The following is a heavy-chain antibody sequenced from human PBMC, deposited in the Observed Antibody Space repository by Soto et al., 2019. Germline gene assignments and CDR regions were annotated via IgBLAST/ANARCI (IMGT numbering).Heavy chain of an antibody. D-gene: IGHD5-18*01. CDR2: IYYSGST. Sequence: SETLSLTCTVSGGSVSSGSYYWSWIRQPPGKGLEWIGYIYYSGSTNYNPSLKSRVTISVDTSKSQFSLKLSSVTAADTAVYYCARDGRGYSYGATNGDYYYGMDVWGQGTTVTVSS. CDR3: ARDGRGYSYGATNGDYYYGMDV. CDR1: GGSVSSGSYY. J-gene: IGHJ6*02. V-gene: IGHV4-61*01.